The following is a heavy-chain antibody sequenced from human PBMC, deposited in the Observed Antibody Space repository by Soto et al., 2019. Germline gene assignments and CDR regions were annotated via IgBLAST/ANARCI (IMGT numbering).Heavy chain of an antibody. V-gene: IGHV1-69*13. CDR1: GGTFSSYA. J-gene: IGHJ4*02. D-gene: IGHD1-1*01. Sequence: ASVKVSCKASGGTFSSYAISWVRQAPGQGLEWMGGIIPIFGTANYAQKFQGRVTITADESTSTAYMELSSLRSEDTAVYYCARNPTEFSRDGYNLIDYWGQGTLVTVSS. CDR3: ARNPTEFSRDGYNLIDY. CDR2: IIPIFGTA.